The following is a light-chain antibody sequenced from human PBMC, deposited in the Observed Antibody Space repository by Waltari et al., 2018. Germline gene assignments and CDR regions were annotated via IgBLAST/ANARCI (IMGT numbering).Light chain of an antibody. Sequence: DIQMTQSPSSLSASVGDRVTFTCRASQAIYNYLAWYQEKPGKVPKLLIYGASTLQSVVPSRFSGSGSGTVFTLTIRTLQPEDVATYYCQNYNSAPLTFGGGTKVEIK. V-gene: IGKV1-27*01. CDR2: GAS. J-gene: IGKJ4*02. CDR3: QNYNSAPLT. CDR1: QAIYNY.